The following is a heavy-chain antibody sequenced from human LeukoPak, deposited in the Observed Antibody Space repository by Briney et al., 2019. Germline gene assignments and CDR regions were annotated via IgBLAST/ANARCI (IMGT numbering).Heavy chain of an antibody. CDR3: AKVGCSSTSCYTGHYYYGMDV. D-gene: IGHD2-2*02. V-gene: IGHV3-23*01. J-gene: IGHJ6*02. CDR1: GFTFSNYA. Sequence: GGSLRLSCAASGFTFSNYAMSWVRQAPGKGLEWVSGISSSGGSTYYADSVRGRFSISRDNSKNTLYLHMNSLRAEDTAVYYCAKVGCSSTSCYTGHYYYGMDVWGQGTTVTVSS. CDR2: ISSSGGST.